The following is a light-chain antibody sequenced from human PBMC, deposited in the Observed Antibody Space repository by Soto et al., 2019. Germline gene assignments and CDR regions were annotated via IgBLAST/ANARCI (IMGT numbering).Light chain of an antibody. V-gene: IGKV3-20*01. J-gene: IGKJ1*01. CDR3: QQYVSSPWA. Sequence: EIVLTQSPDTLSLSPGERATLSCRASQSVTNSFLAWYQQKPGQAPRLLIYGASRRATGIPDRFTGSGSGTDFTLTISRLEPEDFAVYYCQQYVSSPWAFGQGTKVEI. CDR2: GAS. CDR1: QSVTNSF.